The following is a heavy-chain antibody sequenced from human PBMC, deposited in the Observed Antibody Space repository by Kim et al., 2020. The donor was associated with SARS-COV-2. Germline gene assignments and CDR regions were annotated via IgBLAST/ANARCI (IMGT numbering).Heavy chain of an antibody. CDR1: GGSFSGYY. J-gene: IGHJ6*02. CDR3: ARGAYSSSWYRPPYYYYGMDV. CDR2: INHSGST. V-gene: IGHV4-34*01. D-gene: IGHD6-13*01. Sequence: SETLSLTCAVYGGSFSGYYWSWIRQPPGKGLEWIGEINHSGSTNYNPSLKSRVTISVDTSKNQFSLKLSSVTAADTAVYYCARGAYSSSWYRPPYYYYGMDVWGQGTTVTVSS.